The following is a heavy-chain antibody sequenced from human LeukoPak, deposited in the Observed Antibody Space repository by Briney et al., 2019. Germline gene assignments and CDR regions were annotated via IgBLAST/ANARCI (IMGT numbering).Heavy chain of an antibody. V-gene: IGHV1-2*02. D-gene: IGHD3-16*01. J-gene: IGHJ4*02. Sequence: ASVKVSCKASGYTFTSYDINWVRQATGQGLEWMGWINPNSGDTNYAQKFQGRVAMTRDTSISTAYMELSRLISDDTAVYYCARGRGGYHSDYWGQGTLVTVSS. CDR2: INPNSGDT. CDR3: ARGRGGYHSDY. CDR1: GYTFTSYD.